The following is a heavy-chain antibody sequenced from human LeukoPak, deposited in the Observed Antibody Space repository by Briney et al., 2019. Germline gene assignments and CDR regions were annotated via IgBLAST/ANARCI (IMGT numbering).Heavy chain of an antibody. D-gene: IGHD3-22*01. V-gene: IGHV3-30-3*01. CDR3: ARDPDSYDSSGYHFDY. J-gene: IGHJ4*02. Sequence: GGSLRLSCAASGFTFSSYAMHWVRQAPGKGLEGVAVISYYGSNKYYAHSLKGRFTITRDNSKNTLYLQMNSLRAEDTAVYYCARDPDSYDSSGYHFDYWGQGTLVTVSS. CDR1: GFTFSSYA. CDR2: ISYYGSNK.